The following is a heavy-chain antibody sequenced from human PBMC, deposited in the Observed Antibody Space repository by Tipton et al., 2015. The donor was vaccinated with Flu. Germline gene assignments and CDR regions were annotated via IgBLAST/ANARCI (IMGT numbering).Heavy chain of an antibody. CDR1: GFRFSDYY. Sequence: SLRLSCAASGFRFSDYYMSWIRQAPGKGLEWVALISNDGRNSYYADSVKGRFTISRDNFKNTLYLEMNSLTSEDTSVYYCARDRGAPGYWGQGALVTVAS. CDR3: ARDRGAPGY. J-gene: IGHJ4*02. V-gene: IGHV3-30*03. CDR2: ISNDGRNS. D-gene: IGHD3-10*01.